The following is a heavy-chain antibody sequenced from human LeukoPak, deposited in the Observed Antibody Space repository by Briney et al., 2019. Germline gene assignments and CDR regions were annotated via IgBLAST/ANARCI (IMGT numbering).Heavy chain of an antibody. Sequence: PGGSLRLSCEASGFSFSSFSMSWVRQAPGKGLEWVSDISGSGANTHYADSVKGRFTISRDNFKNTLYVQMNSLRAEDTAVYYCAKARARGWYLSGTSMDVWGKGTTVTVSS. D-gene: IGHD6-19*01. J-gene: IGHJ6*03. V-gene: IGHV3-23*01. CDR1: GFSFSSFS. CDR3: AKARARGWYLSGTSMDV. CDR2: ISGSGANT.